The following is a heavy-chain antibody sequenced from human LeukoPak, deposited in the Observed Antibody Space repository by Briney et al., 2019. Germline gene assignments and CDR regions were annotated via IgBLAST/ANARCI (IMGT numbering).Heavy chain of an antibody. J-gene: IGHJ6*03. D-gene: IGHD3-10*01. CDR1: GGSISSSSYY. CDR2: IYYSGST. V-gene: IGHV4-39*01. Sequence: SETLSLTCTVSGGSISSSSYYWGWIRQPPGKGLEWIGSIYYSGSTYYNPSLKSRVTISVDTSKNQFSLKLSSVTAADTAVCYCARQVGSYYYYYMDVWGKGTTVTVSS. CDR3: ARQVGSYYYYYMDV.